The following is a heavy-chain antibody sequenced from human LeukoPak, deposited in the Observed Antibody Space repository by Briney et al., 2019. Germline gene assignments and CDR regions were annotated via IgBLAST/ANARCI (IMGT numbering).Heavy chain of an antibody. V-gene: IGHV3-49*04. D-gene: IGHD3-16*01. CDR1: GFTFGDYA. Sequence: GGFLRLSCIASGFTFGDYAMSWVRQAPGKGLEWVGFIRSRTYGGTAEYAASVKGRFTISRDDSKSIAYLQMNSLKSEDTAVYYCTRDQPLGEWGQGTLVTVSS. J-gene: IGHJ4*02. CDR2: IRSRTYGGTA. CDR3: TRDQPLGE.